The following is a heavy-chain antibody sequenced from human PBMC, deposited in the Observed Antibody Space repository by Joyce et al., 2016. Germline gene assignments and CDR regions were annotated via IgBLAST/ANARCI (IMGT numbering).Heavy chain of an antibody. CDR1: GFIFNNYD. CDR3: ARELTSGSDAFDV. V-gene: IGHV3-33*01. CDR2: IWHDGTDT. J-gene: IGHJ3*01. Sequence: QVQLVESGGGVVQPGRSLRLSCATSGFIFNNYDMNWVRQAPGKGLECVAVIWHDGTDTYYADSVKGRFAISRDNSKDTVHLQMSNLTVEDTAVYYCARELTSGSDAFDVWGHGTMVTVSS. D-gene: IGHD6-25*01.